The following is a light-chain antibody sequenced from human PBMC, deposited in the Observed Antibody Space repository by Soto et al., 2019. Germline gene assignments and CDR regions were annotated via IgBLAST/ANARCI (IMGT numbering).Light chain of an antibody. CDR2: AAS. Sequence: VLTQSPGNIVMSPCETTTRSSRASQSVSSSFLAWYQQRPGEAPRLLIYAASNTAPGIPDRFSGSGSGTDFTLTISRLEPDDFAVYYRQEYGTSRTFGEGTKVDIK. CDR1: QSVSSSF. CDR3: QEYGTSRT. J-gene: IGKJ1*01. V-gene: IGKV3-20*01.